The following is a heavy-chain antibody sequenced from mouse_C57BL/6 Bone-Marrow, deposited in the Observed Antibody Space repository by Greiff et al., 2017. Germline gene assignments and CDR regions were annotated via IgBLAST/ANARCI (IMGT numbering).Heavy chain of an antibody. D-gene: IGHD3-1*01. CDR1: GFTFSDYG. CDR2: ISSGSSTI. V-gene: IGHV5-17*01. Sequence: EVQVVESGGGLVKPGGSLKLSCEASGFTFSDYGMHWVRQAPEKGLEWVAYISSGSSTIYYAETVKGRFTITRDNAKNTLSLQRTCLWSEDTAMYCCTRGHYYALDYWGQGTSVTVSS. CDR3: TRGHYYALDY. J-gene: IGHJ4*01.